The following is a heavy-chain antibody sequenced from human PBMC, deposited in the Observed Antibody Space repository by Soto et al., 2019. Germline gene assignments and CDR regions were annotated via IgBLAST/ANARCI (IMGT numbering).Heavy chain of an antibody. CDR2: LNPKSGDT. V-gene: IGHV1-2*02. J-gene: IGHJ5*02. CDR3: ARGDFDTTANFYAGWFDP. Sequence: ASVKVSCKASGYTFTGYYIHWLRQAPGQGLEWLGWLNPKSGDTKYAQKFQGRVTMTNDTSISTAYMELSRLGSDDTAVYYCARGDFDTTANFYAGWFDPWGQGTLVTSP. D-gene: IGHD2-21*02. CDR1: GYTFTGYY.